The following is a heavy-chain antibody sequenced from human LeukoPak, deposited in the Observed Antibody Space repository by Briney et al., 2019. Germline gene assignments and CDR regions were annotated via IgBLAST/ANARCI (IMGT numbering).Heavy chain of an antibody. D-gene: IGHD2-21*02. CDR1: GYTFTTYV. CDR2: INTYTRNP. CDR3: ARQVGTASSHDFGH. Sequence: ASVKVSCEASGYTFTTYVLNWVRQAPGQGFEWMGFINTYTRNPTYAQGSTGRFVFSLDTSVSTAYLQISNLKAEDTAVYYCARQVGTASSHDFGHWGHGTLVTVSS. J-gene: IGHJ4*01. V-gene: IGHV7-4-1*02.